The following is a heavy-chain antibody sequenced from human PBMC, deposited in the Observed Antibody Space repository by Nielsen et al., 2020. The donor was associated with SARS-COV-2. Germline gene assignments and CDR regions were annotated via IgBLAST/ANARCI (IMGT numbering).Heavy chain of an antibody. J-gene: IGHJ6*03. CDR1: GYTFTGYY. CDR3: AAGLIHYYYYYYMDV. CDR2: INPNSGGT. V-gene: IGHV1-2*06. D-gene: IGHD2-8*01. Sequence: ASVKVSCKASGYTFTGYYMHWVRQAPGQGLEWMGRINPNSGGTNYAQKFQGRVTITRDMSTSTAYMELSSLRSEDTAVYYCAAGLIHYYYYYYMDVWGKGTTVTVSS.